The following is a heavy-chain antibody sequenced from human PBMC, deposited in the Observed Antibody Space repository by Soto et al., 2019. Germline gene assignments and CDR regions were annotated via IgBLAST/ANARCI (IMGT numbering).Heavy chain of an antibody. Sequence: QITLKESGPTLVKPTQTLTLTCTFSGFSLDTSGVGVGWIRQPPGKALEWVAVIYWDDYKHFSPSLESRLTITKDTSKTLVVLTRTDMDPVDTATYYCAHKGSGLYPLDYWGQGTLVTVSS. J-gene: IGHJ4*02. CDR2: IYWDDYK. V-gene: IGHV2-5*02. CDR3: AHKGSGLYPLDY. CDR1: GFSLDTSGVG. D-gene: IGHD3-10*01.